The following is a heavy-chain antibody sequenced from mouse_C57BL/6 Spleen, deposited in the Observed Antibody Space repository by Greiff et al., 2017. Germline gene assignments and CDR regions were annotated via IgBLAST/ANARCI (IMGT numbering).Heavy chain of an antibody. CDR2: IYPGSGNT. V-gene: IGHV1-76*01. CDR1: GYTFTDYY. Sequence: QVQLQQSGAELVRPGASVKLSCKASGYTFTDYYINWVKQRPGQGLEWIARIYPGSGNTYYNEKFKGKATLTAEKSSSTAYMQLSSLTSEDSAVYFCARGEPGLDYWGQGTTLTVSS. CDR3: ARGEPGLDY. J-gene: IGHJ2*01.